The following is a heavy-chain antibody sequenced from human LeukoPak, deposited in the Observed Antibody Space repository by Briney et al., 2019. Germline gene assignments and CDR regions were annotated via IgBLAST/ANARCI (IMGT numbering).Heavy chain of an antibody. CDR1: GFIFHDYA. CDR2: ISGDGGST. CDR3: ARESESSGWYDF. Sequence: PGGSLRLSCAAPGFIFHDYAIHWVRQPPGKGLGWVSLISGDGGSTFYADSVKGRFTISRDNSKNSLYLQMSSLRIEDTALYYCARESESSGWYDFWGQGTLVTVSS. J-gene: IGHJ5*01. D-gene: IGHD3-22*01. V-gene: IGHV3-43*02.